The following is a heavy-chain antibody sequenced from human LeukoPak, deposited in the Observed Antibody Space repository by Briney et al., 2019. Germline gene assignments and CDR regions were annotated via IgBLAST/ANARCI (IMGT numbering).Heavy chain of an antibody. CDR3: AKDKGPDYYGSGSDYYYYGMDV. D-gene: IGHD3-10*01. Sequence: GGSLRLSCAASGFTFDDYAMHWVRQAPGKGLEWVSGISWNSGSIGYADSVKGRFTISRDNAKNSLYLQMNSLRAEDTALYYCAKDKGPDYYGSGSDYYYYGMDVWGQGTTVTVPS. V-gene: IGHV3-9*01. CDR2: ISWNSGSI. CDR1: GFTFDDYA. J-gene: IGHJ6*02.